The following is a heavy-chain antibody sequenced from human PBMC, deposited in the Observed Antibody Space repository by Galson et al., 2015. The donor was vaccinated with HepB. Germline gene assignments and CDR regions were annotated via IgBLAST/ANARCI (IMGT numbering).Heavy chain of an antibody. D-gene: IGHD5-18*01. Sequence: SLRLSCAASGFTFSSYGMHWVRQAPGKGLEWVAVISYDGSNKYYADSVKGRFTISRDNSKNTLYLQMNSLRAEDTAVYYCAKVGTKEVRDSYGYGDYYYGMDVWGQGTTVTVSS. CDR1: GFTFSSYG. J-gene: IGHJ6*02. CDR2: ISYDGSNK. CDR3: AKVGTKEVRDSYGYGDYYYGMDV. V-gene: IGHV3-30*18.